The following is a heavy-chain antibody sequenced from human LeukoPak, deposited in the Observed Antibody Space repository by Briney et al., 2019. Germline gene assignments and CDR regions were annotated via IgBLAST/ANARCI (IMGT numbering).Heavy chain of an antibody. V-gene: IGHV3-30-3*01. D-gene: IGHD6-19*01. CDR1: EFTFSHYA. J-gene: IGHJ3*02. CDR2: ISYDGSNK. Sequence: GGSLRLSCAASEFTFSHYAMHWVRQAPGKGLEWVAVISYDGSNKYYADSVKGRFTISRDNSKNTLYLQMNSLRAEDTAVYYCARDSAVAGTGAFDIWGQGTMVTVSS. CDR3: ARDSAVAGTGAFDI.